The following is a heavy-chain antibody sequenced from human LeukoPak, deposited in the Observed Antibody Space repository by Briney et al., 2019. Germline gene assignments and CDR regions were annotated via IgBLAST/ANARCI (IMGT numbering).Heavy chain of an antibody. CDR1: GFTFSSYW. CDR3: ARMGLEMATALDY. V-gene: IGHV3-74*01. D-gene: IGHD5-24*01. J-gene: IGHJ4*02. Sequence: GGSLRLSCAASGFTFSSYWMHWVRQAPGKGLVWVSRINSDGSSTSYADSVKDRFTISRDNAKNTLYLQMNSLRAEDTAVYYCARMGLEMATALDYWGQGTLVTVSS. CDR2: INSDGSST.